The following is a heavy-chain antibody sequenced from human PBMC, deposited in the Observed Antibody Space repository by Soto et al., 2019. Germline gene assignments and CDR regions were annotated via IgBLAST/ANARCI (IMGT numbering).Heavy chain of an antibody. V-gene: IGHV1-3*01. D-gene: IGHD4-17*01. CDR3: ARPLYADYFDY. J-gene: IGHJ4*02. CDR2: VNAGNGYT. Sequence: QVQLVQSGAEVKKPGASVKVSCKASGYTFTSYALHWVRQAPGQRLEWMGWVNAGNGYTKYSQNFQGRVTITRDTSATTSYMELSGLRSEDTAVYYCARPLYADYFDYWGQGTLATVSA. CDR1: GYTFTSYA.